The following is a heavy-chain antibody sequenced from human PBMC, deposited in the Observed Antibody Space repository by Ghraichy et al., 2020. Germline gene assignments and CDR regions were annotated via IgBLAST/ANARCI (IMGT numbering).Heavy chain of an antibody. D-gene: IGHD6-13*01. Sequence: GSLSLTCTVSGGSISSYYWSWIRQPPGKGLEWIGYIYHSGSTNYNPSLKSRVTISVDTSKNQFSLKLSSVTAADTAVYYCARRLSSSWPPAFDYWGQGTLVTVSS. CDR2: IYHSGST. CDR1: GGSISSYY. CDR3: ARRLSSSWPPAFDY. J-gene: IGHJ4*02. V-gene: IGHV4-59*01.